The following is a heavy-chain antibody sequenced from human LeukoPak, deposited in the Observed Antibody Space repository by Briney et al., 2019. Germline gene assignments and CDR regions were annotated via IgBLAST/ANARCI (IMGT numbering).Heavy chain of an antibody. Sequence: PSETLSLTCTVSGGSLSNFYWGWIRQPPGKGLEWIGYISYIGSTKYNPSLTSRVTISEDTSKKQFSLKLSSVTAADTAVYYCAGSYHYYMDVWGKGTTVTVSS. J-gene: IGHJ6*03. V-gene: IGHV4-59*01. CDR3: AGSYHYYMDV. CDR1: GGSLSNFY. CDR2: ISYIGST.